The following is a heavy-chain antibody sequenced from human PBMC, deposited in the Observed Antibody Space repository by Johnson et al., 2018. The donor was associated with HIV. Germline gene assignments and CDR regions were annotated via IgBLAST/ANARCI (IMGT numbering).Heavy chain of an antibody. Sequence: MMLVESGGGVVRPGGSLRLSCAASGFTFNDYGMSWVRQAPGKGLEWVSGINWNGGSTGYADSVKGRFTISRDNSKNTLYLQMNTLRAEDTAVYYCGGVGRTGSAFDMWGLGTMVTVSS. CDR1: GFTFNDYG. D-gene: IGHD2-15*01. CDR2: INWNGGST. J-gene: IGHJ3*02. V-gene: IGHV3-20*04. CDR3: GGVGRTGSAFDM.